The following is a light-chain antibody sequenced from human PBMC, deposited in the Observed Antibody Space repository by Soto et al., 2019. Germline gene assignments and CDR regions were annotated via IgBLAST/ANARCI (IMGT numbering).Light chain of an antibody. Sequence: EIVMTQSPGTVSVFPGETVTLSCRASQGVSGYLDWFHQKPGQAPRLVLLRIFTRAIGVPARFSGSGSETEFTLTISGLQSEDSGVYYCLQHYSWPWTFGQGTKVEIK. CDR2: RIF. CDR3: LQHYSWPWT. CDR1: QGVSGY. J-gene: IGKJ1*01. V-gene: IGKV3-15*01.